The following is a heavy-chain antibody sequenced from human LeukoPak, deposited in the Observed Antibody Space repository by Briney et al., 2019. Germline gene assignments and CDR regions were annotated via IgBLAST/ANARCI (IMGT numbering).Heavy chain of an antibody. CDR1: GGSISNGSYY. CDR2: IYYSGST. CDR3: ARQYSSGWQYFDC. D-gene: IGHD6-19*01. V-gene: IGHV4-39*01. Sequence: SETLSLTCTVSGGSISNGSYYWGWIRQPPGKGLEWIGTIYYSGSTYYNPSLKSRVTISVDTSKNQFSLKLSSVTAADTAVYFCARQYSSGWQYFDCWGQGTLVTVSS. J-gene: IGHJ4*02.